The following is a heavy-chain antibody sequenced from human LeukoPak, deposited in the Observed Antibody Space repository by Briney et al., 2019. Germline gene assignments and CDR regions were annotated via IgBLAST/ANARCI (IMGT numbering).Heavy chain of an antibody. Sequence: GGSLRLSCAASGFTFSNYGLSWVRQARGKGLEWVSAITGSGGSTYYAESVKGLFTNSRDNAKSPMWLQMNSLRDEDTAVYYCARDETPFYWRQGPLVTVSS. CDR3: ARDETPFY. CDR1: GFTFSNYG. V-gene: IGHV3-23*01. J-gene: IGHJ4*02. CDR2: ITGSGGST.